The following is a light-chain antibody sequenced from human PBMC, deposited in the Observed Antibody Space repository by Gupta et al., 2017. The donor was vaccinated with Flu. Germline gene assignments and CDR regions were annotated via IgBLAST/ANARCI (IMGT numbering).Light chain of an antibody. Sequence: DIVMNQSPDSLAVPRGEDATSNCKSSQSVLYISNNKNYVAWYQQRPGQPPKLLIYCASTRESGVPDRFSGSGSGTDFTLTISSLQAEDVAIYYCQQYYTTPWTCGQGTSVEIK. V-gene: IGKV4-1*01. CDR3: QQYYTTPWT. J-gene: IGKJ1*01. CDR2: CAS. CDR1: QSVLYISNNKNY.